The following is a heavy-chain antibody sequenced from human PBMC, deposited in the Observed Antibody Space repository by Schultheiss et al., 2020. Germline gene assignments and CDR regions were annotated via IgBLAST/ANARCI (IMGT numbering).Heavy chain of an antibody. J-gene: IGHJ4*02. D-gene: IGHD4-17*01. CDR3: ARVPYGDYVVSDY. CDR1: GGSISSYY. CDR2: INHSGST. Sequence: SETLSLTCTVSGGSISSYYWSWIRQPAGKGLEWIGEINHSGSTNYNPSLKSRVTISVDTSKNQFSLKLSSVTAADTAVYYCARVPYGDYVVSDYWGQGTLVTVSS. V-gene: IGHV4-34*01.